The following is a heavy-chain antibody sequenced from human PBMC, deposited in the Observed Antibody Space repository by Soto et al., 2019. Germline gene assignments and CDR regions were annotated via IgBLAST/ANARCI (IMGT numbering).Heavy chain of an antibody. V-gene: IGHV1-8*02. CDR1: GYTFTSYG. D-gene: IGHD1-1*01. J-gene: IGHJ4*02. CDR2: MNANNGNT. Sequence: GASVKVSCKASGYTFTSYGISWVRQAPGQGLEWMGWMNANNGNTDYAQKFQGRVTMTRNTSISTAYMELSSLRSEDTAVYYCARNGRGFYWGQGTLVTVSS. CDR3: ARNGRGFY.